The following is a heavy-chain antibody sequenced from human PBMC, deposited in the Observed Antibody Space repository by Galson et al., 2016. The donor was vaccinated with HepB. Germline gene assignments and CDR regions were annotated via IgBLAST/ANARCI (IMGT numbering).Heavy chain of an antibody. CDR2: IWYDGSNK. V-gene: IGHV3-33*01. D-gene: IGHD6-19*01. Sequence: SLRLSCAASGFTFSSYGMHWVRQAPGKGLEWVAVIWYDGSNKYYADSVKGRFTISRDNSKNTLYLQMNSLRAEDTAVYYCARAGQLLTGGMDVWGKGTTVTVSS. J-gene: IGHJ6*04. CDR3: ARAGQLLTGGMDV. CDR1: GFTFSSYG.